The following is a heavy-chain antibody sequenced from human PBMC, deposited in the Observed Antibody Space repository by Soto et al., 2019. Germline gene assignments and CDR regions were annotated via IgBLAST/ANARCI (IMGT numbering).Heavy chain of an antibody. J-gene: IGHJ4*02. V-gene: IGHV4-31*03. CDR2: IYYSGST. D-gene: IGHD6-13*01. CDR1: DGSISGGGYY. Sequence: SEILSVTCSVSDGSISGGGYYWSWIRQHPGKGLEWIGYIYYSGSTYYNPSLKSRVTISVDTSKNQFSLKLSSVTAADTAVYYCARERIAAAARYYLDYWGQGTLVTVSS. CDR3: ARERIAAAARYYLDY.